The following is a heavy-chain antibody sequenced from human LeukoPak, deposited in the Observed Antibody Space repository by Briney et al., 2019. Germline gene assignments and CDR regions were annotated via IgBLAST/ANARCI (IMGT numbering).Heavy chain of an antibody. D-gene: IGHD6-13*01. J-gene: IGHJ4*02. Sequence: SETLSLTCTVSGGSISSYYWSWIRQLPGKGLEWIGYIYYSGSTNYNPSLKSRVTISVDTSKNQFSLKLSSVTAADTAVYYCATTRWGYSSSWYTFDYWGQGTLVTVSS. CDR3: ATTRWGYSSSWYTFDY. CDR1: GGSISSYY. V-gene: IGHV4-59*08. CDR2: IYYSGST.